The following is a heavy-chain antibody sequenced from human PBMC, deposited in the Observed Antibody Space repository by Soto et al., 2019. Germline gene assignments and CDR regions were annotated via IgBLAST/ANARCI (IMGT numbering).Heavy chain of an antibody. V-gene: IGHV3-49*04. J-gene: IGHJ4*02. D-gene: IGHD5-12*01. CDR3: TRDLVWLRRAKIFDY. CDR2: IRSKAYGGTT. Sequence: GGSLRLSCTASGFTFGDYAMSWVRQAPGKGLGGVGFIRSKAYGGTTEYAASVKGRFTISRDDSKSIAYLQMNSLKTEDTAVYYCTRDLVWLRRAKIFDYWGQGTLVTVSS. CDR1: GFTFGDYA.